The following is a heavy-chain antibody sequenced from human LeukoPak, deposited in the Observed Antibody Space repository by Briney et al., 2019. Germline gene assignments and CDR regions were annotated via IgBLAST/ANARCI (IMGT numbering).Heavy chain of an antibody. CDR2: INHSGST. D-gene: IGHD6-13*01. V-gene: IGHV4-34*01. Sequence: PSETLSLTCAVYGGSFSGYYWRWIRQPPGKGLEWIGEINHSGSTNYNPSLKSRVTISVATSKNQFSLKLSSVTAADTAVYYCARRLAAAGGNWFDPWGQGTLVTVSS. J-gene: IGHJ5*02. CDR3: ARRLAAAGGNWFDP. CDR1: GGSFSGYY.